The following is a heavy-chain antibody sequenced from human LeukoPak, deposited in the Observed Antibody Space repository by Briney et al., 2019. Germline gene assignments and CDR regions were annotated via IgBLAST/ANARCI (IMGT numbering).Heavy chain of an antibody. J-gene: IGHJ6*03. CDR3: AKRGRPAVFYYMDV. CDR1: GFTFSSYG. V-gene: IGHV3-30*02. Sequence: GGSLRLSCAASGFTFSSYGMHWVRQAPGKGLEWVAFIRYDGSNKYYADSVKGRFTISRDNSKNTLYLQMNSLRAEDTAVYYCAKRGRPAVFYYMDVWGKGTTVTISS. D-gene: IGHD1-14*01. CDR2: IRYDGSNK.